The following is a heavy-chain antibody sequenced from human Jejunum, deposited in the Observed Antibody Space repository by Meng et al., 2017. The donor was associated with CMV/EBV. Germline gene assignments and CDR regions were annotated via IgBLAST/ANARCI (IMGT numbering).Heavy chain of an antibody. CDR2: IYYSGRT. V-gene: IGHV4-61*01. J-gene: IGHJ4*02. CDR3: ARAYTYYFDTTGYYLDY. D-gene: IGHD3-22*01. CDR1: SVIYY. Sequence: SVIYYWGWIRQPPGKGLEWIGYIYYSGRTNYNPSLKSRVTISVDTSKNQFSLNLSSVTAADTAVYFCARAYTYYFDTTGYYLDYWGQGTLVTVSS.